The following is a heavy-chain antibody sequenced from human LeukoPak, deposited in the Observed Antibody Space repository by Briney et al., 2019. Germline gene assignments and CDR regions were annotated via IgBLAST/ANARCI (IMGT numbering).Heavy chain of an antibody. CDR2: INTDGSST. V-gene: IGHV3-74*01. Sequence: PGGSLRLSCAASGFTFSSYWMHWVRQASGKGLVWVSRINTDGSSTSYADSVKGRFTISRDNAKNSLYLQMNSLRAEDTAVYYCARPPSSSWPRVYYFDYWGQGTLVTVSS. CDR1: GFTFSSYW. CDR3: ARPPSSSWPRVYYFDY. D-gene: IGHD6-13*01. J-gene: IGHJ4*02.